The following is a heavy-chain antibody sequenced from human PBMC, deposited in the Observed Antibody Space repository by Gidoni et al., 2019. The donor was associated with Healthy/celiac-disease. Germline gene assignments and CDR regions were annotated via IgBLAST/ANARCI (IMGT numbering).Heavy chain of an antibody. CDR1: GYSFTSYW. CDR2: IYPGDSDT. CDR3: ARSAGIAVAGMVGAIDY. Sequence: EVQLVQSGAEVTKPGESLKISCTGSGYSFTSYWIGGVRQMPGKGLEWMGIIYPGDSDTRYSPSFQGQVTISADKSISTAYLQWSSLKASDTAMYYCARSAGIAVAGMVGAIDYWGQGTLVTVSS. V-gene: IGHV5-51*01. J-gene: IGHJ4*02. D-gene: IGHD6-19*01.